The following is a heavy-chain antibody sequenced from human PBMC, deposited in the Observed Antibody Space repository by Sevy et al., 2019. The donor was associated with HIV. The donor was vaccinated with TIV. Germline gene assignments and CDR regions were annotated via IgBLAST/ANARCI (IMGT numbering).Heavy chain of an antibody. CDR1: GFTFSTFA. CDR3: AKLQIWPDFDY. D-gene: IGHD5-18*01. J-gene: IGHJ4*02. Sequence: GGSLKLSCAASGFTFSTFAMSWVRQAPGKGLEWVSTISGNNCNTYYADSVKGRFSISRDNSKSTMYLQMNSLRAEDTAVYYCAKLQIWPDFDYWGQGTLVTVSS. V-gene: IGHV3-23*01. CDR2: ISGNNCNT.